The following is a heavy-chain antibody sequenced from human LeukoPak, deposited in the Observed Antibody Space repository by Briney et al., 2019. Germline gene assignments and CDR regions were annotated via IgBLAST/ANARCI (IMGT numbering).Heavy chain of an antibody. CDR1: GFTFSSYG. CDR2: ISYDGSNK. CDR3: SSVYSPY. Sequence: GGSLRLSCAASGFTFSSYGMHWVRQAPGKGLEWVAVISYDGSNKYYADSVKGRFTISRDNYKNTLYLQMNSLKTEDTAVYYCSSVYSPYWGQGTLVTVSS. D-gene: IGHD3-22*01. J-gene: IGHJ4*02. V-gene: IGHV3-30*03.